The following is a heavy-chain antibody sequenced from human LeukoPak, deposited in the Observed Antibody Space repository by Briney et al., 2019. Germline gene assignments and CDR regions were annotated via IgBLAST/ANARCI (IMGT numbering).Heavy chain of an antibody. V-gene: IGHV3-20*04. CDR2: IDWKGRPT. CDR3: AREVYRIGVGGFDP. D-gene: IGHD6-19*01. Sequence: GGSLRLSCAASGFSFDDYDMAWLRQAPGKGLEWVSDIDWKGRPTSYADSVKGRFTISRDNAKKSLYLQLDSLRAEDTALYYCAREVYRIGVGGFDPWGQGTLVIVSS. J-gene: IGHJ5*02. CDR1: GFSFDDYD.